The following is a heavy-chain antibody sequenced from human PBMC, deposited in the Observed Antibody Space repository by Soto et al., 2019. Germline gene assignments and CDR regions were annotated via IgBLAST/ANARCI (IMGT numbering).Heavy chain of an antibody. V-gene: IGHV3-23*01. Sequence: GGYLRRSCAASGFTFSNYGMKWVRQAPGKGLEWVSGIDGIGSSTYYADSVKGRFTISRDNSKNTLFLQMNSLRAEDTALYYCAGGLDYWGQGTLVTVS. CDR3: AGGLDY. CDR1: GFTFSNYG. J-gene: IGHJ4*02. CDR2: IDGIGSST. D-gene: IGHD2-15*01.